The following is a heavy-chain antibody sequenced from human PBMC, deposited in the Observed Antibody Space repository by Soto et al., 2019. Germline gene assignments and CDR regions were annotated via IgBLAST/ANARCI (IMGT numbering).Heavy chain of an antibody. D-gene: IGHD6-19*01. J-gene: IGHJ3*02. V-gene: IGHV3-33*01. CDR2: IWYDGSNK. CDR1: GFTFSSYG. Sequence: PGGSLRLSCAASGFTFSSYGMHWVRQAPGKGLEWVAVIWYDGSNKYYADSVKGRFTISRDNSKNTLYLQMNSLRAEDTAVYYCARDRQWLSHPELDAFDIWGQGTMVTVSS. CDR3: ARDRQWLSHPELDAFDI.